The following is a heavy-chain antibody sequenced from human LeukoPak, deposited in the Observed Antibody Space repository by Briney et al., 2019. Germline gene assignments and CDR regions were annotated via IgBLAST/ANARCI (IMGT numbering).Heavy chain of an antibody. CDR2: IKQDGSEK. Sequence: RGSLRLSCAASGFTFSSYWMSWVRQAPGKGLEWVANIKQDGSEKYYVDSVKGRFTISRDNAKNSLYLQMNSLRAEDTAVYYCARGGSFGPYWYFDLWGRGTLVTVSS. CDR1: GFTFSSYW. J-gene: IGHJ2*01. V-gene: IGHV3-7*01. D-gene: IGHD5-18*01. CDR3: ARGGSFGPYWYFDL.